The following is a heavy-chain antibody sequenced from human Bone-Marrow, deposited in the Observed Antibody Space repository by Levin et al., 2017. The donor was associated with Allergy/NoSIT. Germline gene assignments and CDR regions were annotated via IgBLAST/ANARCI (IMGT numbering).Heavy chain of an antibody. D-gene: IGHD6-19*01. Sequence: GGSLRLSCAASGFTFSTYWMSWVRQTPGKGLEWVANIHQRGSEKYYVDSVKGRFTISRDNAKDSLYLEMNSLRAEDTAVYYCARDGASRSGWHYWYFDLWGRGTLVTVSS. CDR3: ARDGASRSGWHYWYFDL. CDR2: IHQRGSEK. CDR1: GFTFSTYW. J-gene: IGHJ2*01. V-gene: IGHV3-7*01.